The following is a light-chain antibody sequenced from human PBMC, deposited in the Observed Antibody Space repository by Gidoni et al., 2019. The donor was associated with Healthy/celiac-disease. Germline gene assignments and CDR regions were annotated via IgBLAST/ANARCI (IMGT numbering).Light chain of an antibody. CDR2: DVS. CDR1: SSDVGGYTY. V-gene: IGLV2-11*01. Sequence: QSALTQPRSVSGSPGQSVTISCTGTSSDVGGYTYVPWYQQHPGKAPKLMIYDVSKRPSGVPDRFSGSKSGNTASLTISGLQAEDEADYYCCSYAGSTRVFGGGTKLTVL. J-gene: IGLJ2*01. CDR3: CSYAGSTRV.